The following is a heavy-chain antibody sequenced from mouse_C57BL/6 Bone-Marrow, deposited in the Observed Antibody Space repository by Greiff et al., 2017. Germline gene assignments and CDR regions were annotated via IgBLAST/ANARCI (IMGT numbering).Heavy chain of an antibody. J-gene: IGHJ4*01. V-gene: IGHV1-59*01. Sequence: VQLQQPGAELVRPGTSVKLSCKASGYTFTSYWMHWVKQRPGQGLEWIGVIDPSDSYTNYNQKFKGKATLTVDTSSSTAYMQLSSLTSEDSAVYYCARAAVYYGNYVYYCAMDYWGQGTAVTVSA. CDR1: GYTFTSYW. D-gene: IGHD2-1*01. CDR3: ARAAVYYGNYVYYCAMDY. CDR2: IDPSDSYT.